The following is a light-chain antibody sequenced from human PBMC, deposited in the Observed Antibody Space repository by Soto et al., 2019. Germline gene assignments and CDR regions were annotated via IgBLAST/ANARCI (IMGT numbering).Light chain of an antibody. J-gene: IGLJ1*01. Sequence: QSVLTQPHSASRTPGQRVTISCSGSSSNIGASSVHWFQQLPGTAPKLLISTTNQRPSGVPERFSGSKSGTSASLAISGLQSKDEADYYCAAWDDSLNGHVFGTGTKVTVL. CDR2: TTN. V-gene: IGLV1-44*01. CDR3: AAWDDSLNGHV. CDR1: SSNIGASS.